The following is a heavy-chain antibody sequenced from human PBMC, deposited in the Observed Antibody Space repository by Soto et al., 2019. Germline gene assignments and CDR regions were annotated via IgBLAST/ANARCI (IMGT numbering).Heavy chain of an antibody. D-gene: IGHD2-15*01. Sequence: QVQLQESGPGLVKPSETLSLICTVSGGSFNNYYWSWIRQAPGKGLEWLGYIYYSGSTSYNPALKIRVIMSMDPSKKHFSLKLTSVTAADTAVYYCARQGDECSRGTCNEYLDLWGRGTLVTVSA. J-gene: IGHJ2*01. CDR3: ARQGDECSRGTCNEYLDL. V-gene: IGHV4-59*08. CDR1: GGSFNNYY. CDR2: IYYSGST.